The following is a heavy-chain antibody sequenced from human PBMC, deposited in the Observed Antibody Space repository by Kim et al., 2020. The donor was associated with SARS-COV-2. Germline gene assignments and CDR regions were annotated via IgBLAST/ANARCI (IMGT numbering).Heavy chain of an antibody. CDR1: GGSISSSNW. J-gene: IGHJ6*02. CDR3: ARDLGLQSEGVFDPRSGQYNWNDVSYYGMDV. Sequence: SETLSLTCAVSGGSISSSNWWSWVRQPPGKGLEWIGEIYHSGSTNYNPSLKSRVTISVDKSKNQFSLKLSSVTAADTAVYYCARDLGLQSEGVFDPRSGQYNWNDVSYYGMDVWGQGTTVTVSS. CDR2: IYHSGST. V-gene: IGHV4-4*02. D-gene: IGHD1-1*01.